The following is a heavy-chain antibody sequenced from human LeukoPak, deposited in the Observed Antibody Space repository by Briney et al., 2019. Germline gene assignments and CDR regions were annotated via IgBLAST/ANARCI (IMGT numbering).Heavy chain of an antibody. CDR1: GYTFTSYD. Sequence: ASVKVSCKGSGYTFTSYDINWVRQATGQGLEWMGWMNPNSGNTGYAQKFQGRVTITRNTSISTAYMELSSLRSEDTAVYYCARRVFGVVIRYNWFDPWGQGTLVTVSS. D-gene: IGHD3-3*01. J-gene: IGHJ5*02. V-gene: IGHV1-8*03. CDR2: MNPNSGNT. CDR3: ARRVFGVVIRYNWFDP.